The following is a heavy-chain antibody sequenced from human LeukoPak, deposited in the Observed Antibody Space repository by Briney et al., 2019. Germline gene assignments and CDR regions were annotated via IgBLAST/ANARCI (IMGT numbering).Heavy chain of an antibody. Sequence: PSETLSLTCTVSGASISNYYWSWIRQPAGKGLEWIGRIYPSGSTNYNPSLKSRVTMSVDTPKNQFSLKLRSLTAADTAVYYCARRVNYGDYFDYWGQGTLVTVSS. CDR3: ARRVNYGDYFDY. V-gene: IGHV4-4*07. J-gene: IGHJ4*02. D-gene: IGHD4-17*01. CDR2: IYPSGST. CDR1: GASISNYY.